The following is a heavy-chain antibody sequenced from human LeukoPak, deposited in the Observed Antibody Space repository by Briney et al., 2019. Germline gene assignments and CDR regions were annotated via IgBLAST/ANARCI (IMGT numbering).Heavy chain of an antibody. CDR2: IKETGSEK. CDR1: GFTFSSYW. CDR3: AREGVPYVPGGDY. Sequence: GGSLRLSCAASGFTFSSYWLSWVRQAPGKGLEWVANIKETGSEKNYLDSVKGRFTISRDNAKNSLYLQMDSLRAEDTALYYCAREGVPYVPGGDYLGHGTLVTVSS. J-gene: IGHJ4*01. D-gene: IGHD4-23*01. V-gene: IGHV3-7*01.